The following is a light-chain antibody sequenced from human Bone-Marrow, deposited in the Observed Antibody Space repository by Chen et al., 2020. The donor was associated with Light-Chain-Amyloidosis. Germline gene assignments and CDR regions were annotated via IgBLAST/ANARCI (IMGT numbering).Light chain of an antibody. CDR1: KIASRA. CDR2: DDS. Sequence: SYVLTQSPSVSVAPGETAKITCGGDKIASRAVHWYQQMSGQAPVLVVYDDSARPSGIPGRVSGSNSGNTATLTITRVEVGDEADYDCQVWDGASDTYVFGTGTTVTVL. V-gene: IGLV3-21*02. CDR3: QVWDGASDTYV. J-gene: IGLJ1*01.